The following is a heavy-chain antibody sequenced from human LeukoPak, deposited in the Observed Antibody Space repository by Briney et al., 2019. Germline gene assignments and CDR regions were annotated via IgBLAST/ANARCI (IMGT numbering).Heavy chain of an antibody. CDR3: VKDMNPGGADV. Sequence: GGSLRLSCAASGFTFSSHWMHWVRQGPGIGLVWVSRINGDGSITNYADSVKGRFTVSRDSAKNSLYPQMNSLRPEDTALYYCVKDMNPGGADVWGQGTTVTVSS. J-gene: IGHJ6*02. CDR1: GFTFSSHW. V-gene: IGHV3-74*01. D-gene: IGHD3-10*01. CDR2: INGDGSIT.